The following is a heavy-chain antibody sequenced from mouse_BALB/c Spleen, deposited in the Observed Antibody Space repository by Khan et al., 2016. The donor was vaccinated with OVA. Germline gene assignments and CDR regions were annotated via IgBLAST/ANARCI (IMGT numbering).Heavy chain of an antibody. CDR1: GYSFTGYF. V-gene: IGHV1-20*02. CDR2: INPHIGET. CDR3: ARKDGRNFDY. Sequence: EVKLLESGPELVKPGASVKISCKASGYSFTGYFMNWVMQSHGKSLEWIGRINPHIGETFYNQKFKDKATLTVDVSSSTAHMERRSLSSEDSSVYYCARKDGRNFDYWGQGTTLTVSS. J-gene: IGHJ2*01. D-gene: IGHD1-1*01.